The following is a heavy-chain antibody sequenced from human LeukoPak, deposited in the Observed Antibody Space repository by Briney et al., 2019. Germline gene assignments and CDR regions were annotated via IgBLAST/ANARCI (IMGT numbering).Heavy chain of an antibody. CDR1: GVTFSSYG. V-gene: IGHV3-30*18. J-gene: IGHJ4*02. D-gene: IGHD6-13*01. Sequence: PGGSLRLSCAASGVTFSSYGMHGVRQAPGKGLECGAVISYDGSNKYYADSAKGRFTISRVNSKNTLYLQMNSLRAEDTAEYYWAKDLSIEAAGHDYWGQRTLVTVSS. CDR3: AKDLSIEAAGHDY. CDR2: ISYDGSNK.